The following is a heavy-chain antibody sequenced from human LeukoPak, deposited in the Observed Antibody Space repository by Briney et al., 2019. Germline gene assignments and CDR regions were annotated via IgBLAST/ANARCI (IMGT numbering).Heavy chain of an antibody. V-gene: IGHV3-73*01. D-gene: IGHD4-17*01. Sequence: GGSLRLSCAPSGFTFNGSALHWVRQASGQGLEWVGRIRSKAHRYATAYAASVKGRFTVSRDDSKNMAYLQMNSLKTEDTAIYYCTRQHYGDYVVDNWGQGTLVTVSS. J-gene: IGHJ4*02. CDR3: TRQHYGDYVVDN. CDR2: IRSKAHRYAT. CDR1: GFTFNGSA.